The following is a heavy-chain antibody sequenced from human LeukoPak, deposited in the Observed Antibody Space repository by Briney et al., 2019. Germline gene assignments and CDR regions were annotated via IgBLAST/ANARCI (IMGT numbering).Heavy chain of an antibody. J-gene: IGHJ4*02. CDR2: IYDSGST. D-gene: IGHD7-27*01. CDR1: GGSITSYY. V-gene: IGHV4-59*01. CDR3: ARGGSGVAFDY. Sequence: SETLSLTCIVSGGSITSYYWSWIRQPPGKGLEWIGYIYDSGSTKYNPSLKSRVTILVDMSKNQFSLRLSSVTAADTAVYYCARGGSGVAFDYWGQGTLVTVSS.